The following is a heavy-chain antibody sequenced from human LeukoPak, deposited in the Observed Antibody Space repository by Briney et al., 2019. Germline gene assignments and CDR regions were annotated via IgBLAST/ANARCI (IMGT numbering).Heavy chain of an antibody. D-gene: IGHD6-13*01. Sequence: SETLSLTCTVSGGSINSYYWSWIRQPPGKGLEWIGYIYYSGSTNYNPSLKSRVTISVDTSKNQFSLRLSSVTAADTAVYYCARVAGYMTEDYFDYWGQGTLITVSS. CDR2: IYYSGST. J-gene: IGHJ4*02. CDR1: GGSINSYY. CDR3: ARVAGYMTEDYFDY. V-gene: IGHV4-59*01.